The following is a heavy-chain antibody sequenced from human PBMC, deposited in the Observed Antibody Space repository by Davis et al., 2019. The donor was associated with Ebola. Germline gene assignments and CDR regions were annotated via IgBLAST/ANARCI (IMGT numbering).Heavy chain of an antibody. J-gene: IGHJ5*02. Sequence: SVKVSCKASGGTFGSYAISWVRQAPGQGLEWMGGIIPIFGTANYAQKFQGRVTITADESTSTAYMELSSLRSEDTAVYYCARESHYDFWSGYSIGEGWFDPWGQGTLVTVSS. CDR3: ARESHYDFWSGYSIGEGWFDP. D-gene: IGHD3-3*01. CDR1: GGTFGSYA. V-gene: IGHV1-69*13. CDR2: IIPIFGTA.